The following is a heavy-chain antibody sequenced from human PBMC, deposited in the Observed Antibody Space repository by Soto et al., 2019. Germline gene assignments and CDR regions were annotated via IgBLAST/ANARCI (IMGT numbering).Heavy chain of an antibody. V-gene: IGHV3-48*03. J-gene: IGHJ4*02. D-gene: IGHD6-13*01. CDR1: EFTFSSYE. CDR3: VRFGGAAAGPGDY. Sequence: SQRLSCVASEFTFSSYEMNWVRQAPGKGLEWVSYISSSGTTIYYTDSVKGRFTISRDNAKKSLYLQMNSLRAEDTAVYYCVRFGGAAAGPGDYWGQGTLVTVSS. CDR2: ISSSGTTI.